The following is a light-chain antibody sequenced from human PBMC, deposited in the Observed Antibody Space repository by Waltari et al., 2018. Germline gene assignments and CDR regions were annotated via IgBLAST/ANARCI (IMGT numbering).Light chain of an antibody. CDR1: QSIATN. Sequence: PGGRATLSCRASQSIATNLAWYQQRRGQAPRLLIFDASTRATSISGRFSGSGSATEFTLTISSLQSDDSAVYYCQQYNRWPPITFGQVTRLEIK. V-gene: IGKV3-15*01. J-gene: IGKJ5*01. CDR3: QQYNRWPPIT. CDR2: DAS.